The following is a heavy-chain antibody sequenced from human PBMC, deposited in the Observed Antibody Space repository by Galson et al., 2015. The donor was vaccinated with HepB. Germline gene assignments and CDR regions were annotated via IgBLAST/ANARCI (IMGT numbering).Heavy chain of an antibody. CDR2: INSDGSST. V-gene: IGHV3-74*01. CDR1: GFTFSSYW. CDR3: AARLLHSGGMDV. Sequence: SLRLSCAASGFTFSSYWMHWVRQAPGKGLVWVSRINSDGSSTSYAGSVKGRFTISRDNAKSTLYLQMNSLRAEDTAVYYCAARLLHSGGMDVWGQGTTVTVSS. D-gene: IGHD3-10*01. J-gene: IGHJ6*02.